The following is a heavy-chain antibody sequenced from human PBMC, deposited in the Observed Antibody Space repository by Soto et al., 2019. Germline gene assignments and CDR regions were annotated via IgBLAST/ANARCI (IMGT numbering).Heavy chain of an antibody. J-gene: IGHJ6*02. CDR1: GGTFSTYA. V-gene: IGHV1-69*01. D-gene: IGHD6-19*01. CDR2: VIPIFGTP. CDR3: ARSQGASSSLDIYYYYYYGMDV. Sequence: QVQLVQSGAEVKKPGSSVKVSCKAPGGTFSTYAISWVRQAPGQGLEWMGGVIPIFGTPKYAQKFQGRVTITADESTSTGYMELGSLTSEDTAVYYCARSQGASSSLDIYYYYYYGMDVWGQGTTVTVSS.